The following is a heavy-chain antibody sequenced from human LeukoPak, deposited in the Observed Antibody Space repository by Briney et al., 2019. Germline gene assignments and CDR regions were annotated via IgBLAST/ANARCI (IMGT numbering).Heavy chain of an antibody. D-gene: IGHD3-9*01. CDR3: AILTIGHYYYMDV. Sequence: ASVKVSCKVSGYTLTELSMHWVRQAPGKGLEWMGGFDPEDGETIYAQKFQGRVTITEDTSTDTAYMELSSLRSEDTAVYYCAILTIGHYYYMDVWGKGTTVTVSS. V-gene: IGHV1-24*01. J-gene: IGHJ6*03. CDR1: GYTLTELS. CDR2: FDPEDGET.